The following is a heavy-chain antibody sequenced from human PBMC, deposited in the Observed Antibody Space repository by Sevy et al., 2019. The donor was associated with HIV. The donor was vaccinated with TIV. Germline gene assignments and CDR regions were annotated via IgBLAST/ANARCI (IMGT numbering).Heavy chain of an antibody. V-gene: IGHV1-2*02. Sequence: ASVKVSCKASGYTFTGYYVHWVRQAPGQALEWMGWINPNSGGTYFAKKFQDSVTMTTDTSVNTAYMELRSLRFDDTAVYYCARMGDYYDSSGYYPLKFWGQGTLVTVSS. D-gene: IGHD3-22*01. CDR2: INPNSGGT. CDR1: GYTFTGYY. J-gene: IGHJ4*02. CDR3: ARMGDYYDSSGYYPLKF.